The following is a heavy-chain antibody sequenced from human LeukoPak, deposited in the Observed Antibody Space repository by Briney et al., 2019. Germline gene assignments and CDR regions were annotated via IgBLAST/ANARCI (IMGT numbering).Heavy chain of an antibody. J-gene: IGHJ6*03. V-gene: IGHV1-69*05. CDR3: ASEVTGNYGDYVSSYYYYMDV. CDR2: IIPIFGTA. D-gene: IGHD4-17*01. CDR1: GGTFSSYA. Sequence: SVKVSCKASGGTFSSYAISWVRQAPGQGLEWMGRIIPIFGTANYAQKFQGRVTITTDESTSTAYMVLSSLRSEDTAVDYCASEVTGNYGDYVSSYYYYMDVWGKGTTVTVSS.